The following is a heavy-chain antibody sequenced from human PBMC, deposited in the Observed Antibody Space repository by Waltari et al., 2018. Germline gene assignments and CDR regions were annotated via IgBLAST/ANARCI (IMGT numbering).Heavy chain of an antibody. CDR1: GFSLPNYY. Sequence: QVQLVDSGGDLVRPGGSLTLSCAASGFSLPNYYMSWIRQAPGKGLEWISYIATTSKTKNADSVKGRFTISRDNANNSMYLHMNNVRVEDTAVYFCARAYGSTGDFDLWGQGTLVTVSS. D-gene: IGHD3-9*01. CDR2: IATTSKT. J-gene: IGHJ4*02. CDR3: ARAYGSTGDFDL. V-gene: IGHV3-11*06.